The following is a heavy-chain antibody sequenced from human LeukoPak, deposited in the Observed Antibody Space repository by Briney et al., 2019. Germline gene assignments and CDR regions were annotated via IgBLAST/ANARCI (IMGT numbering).Heavy chain of an antibody. CDR1: GFTLSSYW. J-gene: IGHJ4*02. Sequence: GGSLRLSCAASGFTLSSYWMHWVRQAPGKGLTWVSRINSYGSRTTYADSVKGRFTISRGNAKNTLYLQMNNLRAEDTAVYYCARELAGGVAFDYWGQGTLVTVSS. CDR3: ARELAGGVAFDY. D-gene: IGHD3-3*01. V-gene: IGHV3-74*01. CDR2: INSYGSRT.